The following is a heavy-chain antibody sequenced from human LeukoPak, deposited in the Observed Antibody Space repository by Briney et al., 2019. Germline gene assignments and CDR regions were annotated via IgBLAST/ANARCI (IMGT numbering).Heavy chain of an antibody. CDR3: GRDGNRWQEPLAF. Sequence: PGGSLRLSCAASGFIFSSYGMNWVRQAPGKGLEWVAIISYDGTNKDYAESVKGRFTISRDNSELYLQMNSLRTDDTAVYYCGRDGNRWQEPLAFWGQGTLVTVSS. D-gene: IGHD1-14*01. CDR2: ISYDGTNK. V-gene: IGHV3-30*03. CDR1: GFIFSSYG. J-gene: IGHJ4*02.